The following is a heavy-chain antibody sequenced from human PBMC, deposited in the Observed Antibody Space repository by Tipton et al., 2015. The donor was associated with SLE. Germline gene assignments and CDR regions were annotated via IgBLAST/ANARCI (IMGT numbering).Heavy chain of an antibody. CDR1: GGSFTLYY. CDR2: INHSGST. D-gene: IGHD6-6*01. J-gene: IGHJ5*02. CDR3: ARAPSGGSSIAARPNWFDT. Sequence: TLSLTCAVSGGSFTLYYWSWIRQSPEKGLEWIGAINHSGSTNYNPSLKSRVNISIDTSKNQFSLKLSSVTAADTAVYYCARAPSGGSSIAARPNWFDTWGKGTLVTVAS. V-gene: IGHV4-34*09.